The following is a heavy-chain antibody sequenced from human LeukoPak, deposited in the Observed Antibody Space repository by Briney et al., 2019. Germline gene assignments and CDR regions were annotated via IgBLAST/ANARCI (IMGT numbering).Heavy chain of an antibody. CDR2: INPNSGGT. Sequence: ASVKVSCKASGYTFTGYYMHWVRQAPGQGLEWMGWINPNSGGTNYAQKFQGRVTMTRDTSISTAYMELSRLRSDDTAVYYCARDMLHMPRNIVVVPAANLVGAFDIWGQGTMVTVSS. V-gene: IGHV1-2*02. D-gene: IGHD2-2*01. CDR1: GYTFTGYY. CDR3: ARDMLHMPRNIVVVPAANLVGAFDI. J-gene: IGHJ3*02.